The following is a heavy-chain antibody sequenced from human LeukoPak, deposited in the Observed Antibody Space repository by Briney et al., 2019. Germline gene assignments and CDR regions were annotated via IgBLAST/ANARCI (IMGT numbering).Heavy chain of an antibody. CDR1: GYTFTSYY. CDR3: ARNLWFGESSDAFDM. V-gene: IGHV1-46*01. CDR2: INPSGGST. Sequence: GASVKVSCKASGYTFTSYYMHWVRQAPGQGLEWMGIINPSGGSTSYAQKFQGRVTMTRDMSTSTVYLELSSLRSEDTAVYYCARNLWFGESSDAFDMWGQGTMVTVSS. J-gene: IGHJ3*02. D-gene: IGHD3-10*01.